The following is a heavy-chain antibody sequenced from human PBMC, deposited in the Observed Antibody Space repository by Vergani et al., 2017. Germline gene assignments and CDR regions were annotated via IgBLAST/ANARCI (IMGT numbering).Heavy chain of an antibody. CDR2: IKPDGSDK. V-gene: IGHV3-7*01. J-gene: IGHJ4*02. Sequence: EVQLVESGGGLVKPGGSLRLSCAASGFTFSHYSMNWVRQAPGKGLEWVANIKPDGSDKKYVDSVKGRFTISRDNAKNSVYLQMNSLRVEDTAVYYCASGSGYNIDGYWGQGGLVAAAS. D-gene: IGHD6-19*01. CDR1: GFTFSHYS. CDR3: ASGSGYNIDGY.